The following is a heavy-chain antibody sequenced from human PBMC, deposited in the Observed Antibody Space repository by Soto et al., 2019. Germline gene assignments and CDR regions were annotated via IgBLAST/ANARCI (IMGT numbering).Heavy chain of an antibody. Sequence: ASVKVSCKASGYTFTSYGISWVRQAPGQGLEWIGWISAYNGNTNYAQKLQGRVTMTTDTSTSTAYMEMRSLRSDDTVVYYCARGKQVVPAARFDYWGQGTLVTVSS. V-gene: IGHV1-18*01. CDR1: GYTFTSYG. J-gene: IGHJ4*02. CDR3: ARGKQVVPAARFDY. D-gene: IGHD2-2*01. CDR2: ISAYNGNT.